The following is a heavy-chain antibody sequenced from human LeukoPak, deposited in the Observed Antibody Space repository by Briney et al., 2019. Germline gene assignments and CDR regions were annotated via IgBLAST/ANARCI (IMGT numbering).Heavy chain of an antibody. CDR1: GGSISSGGYS. D-gene: IGHD2-2*01. CDR3: ARGYCSSTSCYPTDY. CDR2: IYHSGST. J-gene: IGHJ4*02. V-gene: IGHV4-30-2*01. Sequence: SQTLSLTCAVSGGSISSGGYSWSWIRQPPGKGLEWIGYIYHSGSTYCNPSLKSRVTISVDRSKNQFSLKLSSVTAADTAVYYCARGYCSSTSCYPTDYWGQGTLVTVSS.